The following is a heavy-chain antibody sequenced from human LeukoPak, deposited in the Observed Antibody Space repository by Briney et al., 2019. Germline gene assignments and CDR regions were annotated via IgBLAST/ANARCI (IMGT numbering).Heavy chain of an antibody. J-gene: IGHJ4*02. CDR3: ARGDYDILTGFDY. D-gene: IGHD3-9*01. CDR1: GGTFSSYA. Sequence: SVKVSCKASGGTFSSYAISWVRQAPGQGLEWMGGIIPIFGTANYAQKFQGRVTITADESTSTAYMELSRLRSDDTAVYYCARGDYDILTGFDYWGQGTLVTVSS. V-gene: IGHV1-69*01. CDR2: IIPIFGTA.